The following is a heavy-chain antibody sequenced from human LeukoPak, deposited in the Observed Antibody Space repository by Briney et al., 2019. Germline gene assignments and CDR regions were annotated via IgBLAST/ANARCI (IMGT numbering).Heavy chain of an antibody. CDR1: GGSISSSNYY. D-gene: IGHD1-20*01. CDR3: ARGPPLYNWNDHTGAFDI. Sequence: SETLSLTCTVSGGSISSSNYYWGWIRQPPGKGLEWIGSFYYGGSTFYDLSLNSRVTISVDMSKNQFSLKLSSVTAADTAVYYCARGPPLYNWNDHTGAFDIWGQGTMVTVSS. J-gene: IGHJ3*02. V-gene: IGHV4-39*07. CDR2: FYYGGST.